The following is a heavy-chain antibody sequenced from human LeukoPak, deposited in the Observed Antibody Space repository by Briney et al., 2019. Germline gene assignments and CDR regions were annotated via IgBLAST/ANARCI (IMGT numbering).Heavy chain of an antibody. J-gene: IGHJ4*02. CDR1: GYTFISYG. D-gene: IGHD1-26*01. CDR3: ARDGVGATFDY. CDR2: ISGYNGNT. Sequence: ASVKVSCKASGYTFISYGINWVRQAPGQGLEWMGWISGYNGNTNYAQNLQGRVTMTRDTSTSTAYMELRSLRSDDTAVYYCARDGVGATFDYWGQGTLVTVSS. V-gene: IGHV1-18*01.